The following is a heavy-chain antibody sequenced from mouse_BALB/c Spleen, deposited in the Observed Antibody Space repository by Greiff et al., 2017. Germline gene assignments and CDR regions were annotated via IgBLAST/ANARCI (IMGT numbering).Heavy chain of an antibody. CDR3: AREGDYGNYRNAMDY. Sequence: VQLQQSGPELVKPGASVKISCKASGYAFSSSWMNWVKQRPGQGLEWIGRIYPGDGDTNYNGKFKGKATLTADKSSSTAYMQLSSLTSVDSAVYFCAREGDYGNYRNAMDYWGQGTSVTVSS. D-gene: IGHD2-1*01. CDR2: IYPGDGDT. V-gene: IGHV1-82*01. CDR1: GYAFSSSW. J-gene: IGHJ4*01.